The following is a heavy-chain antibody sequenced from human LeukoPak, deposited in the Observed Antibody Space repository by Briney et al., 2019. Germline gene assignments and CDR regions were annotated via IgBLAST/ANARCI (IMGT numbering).Heavy chain of an antibody. J-gene: IGHJ3*02. V-gene: IGHV3-9*01. CDR3: AKDQADYYDSSGPKGAFDI. CDR2: ISWNSGSI. CDR1: GFTFDDYA. D-gene: IGHD3-22*01. Sequence: PGRSLRLSCAVSGFTFDDYAMHWVRQAPGKGLEWVSGISWNSGSIGYADSVKGRFTISRDNAKNSLYLQMNSLRAEDAALYYCAKDQADYYDSSGPKGAFDIWGQGTMVTVSS.